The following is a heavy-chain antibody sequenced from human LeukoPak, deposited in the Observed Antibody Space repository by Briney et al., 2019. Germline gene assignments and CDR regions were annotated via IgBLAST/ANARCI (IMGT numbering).Heavy chain of an antibody. CDR3: ASLPQIVGATVIDY. J-gene: IGHJ4*02. CDR2: IYYRRST. V-gene: IGHV4-59*13. Sequence: PSETLSLTCTVPGGSISSYYWSWVRQPPGKGLEWIGYIYYRRSTNYNPSLKSRVTLSVDTSKNQSSLKLSAVTTADTAVYYWASLPQIVGATVIDYWGQGTLVTVSS. CDR1: GGSISSYY. D-gene: IGHD1-26*01.